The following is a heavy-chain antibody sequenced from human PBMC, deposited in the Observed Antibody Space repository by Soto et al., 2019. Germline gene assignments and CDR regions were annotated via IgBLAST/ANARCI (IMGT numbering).Heavy chain of an antibody. CDR3: ARDVYPHYDSSGYFDY. Sequence: KVSCKASGGTFSSYAISWVRQAPGQGLEWMGGIIPIFGTANYAQKFQGRVTITADESTSTAYMELSSLRSEDTAVYYCARDVYPHYDSSGYFDYWGQGTLVTVSS. J-gene: IGHJ4*02. D-gene: IGHD3-22*01. V-gene: IGHV1-69*01. CDR1: GGTFSSYA. CDR2: IIPIFGTA.